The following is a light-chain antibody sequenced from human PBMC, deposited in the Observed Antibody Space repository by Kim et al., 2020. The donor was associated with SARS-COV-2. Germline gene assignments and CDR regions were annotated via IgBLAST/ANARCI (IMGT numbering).Light chain of an antibody. CDR3: AAWDGSLNAWV. CDR1: SSNIGSST. V-gene: IGLV1-44*01. Sequence: GQMVTISCSGGSSNIGSSTVSWYQQYTDTAPKLLMFSNTERPSGVPDRFSGSKSGTSASLAISGLQSEDEADYYCAAWDGSLNAWVFGGGTKVTVL. J-gene: IGLJ3*02. CDR2: SNT.